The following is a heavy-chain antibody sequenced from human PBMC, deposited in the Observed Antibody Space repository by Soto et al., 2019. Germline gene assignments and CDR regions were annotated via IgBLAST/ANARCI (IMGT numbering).Heavy chain of an antibody. CDR3: ARDRGSSGWYRATPPSYGMDV. Sequence: QVQLVQSGAEVKKPGASVKVSCKASGYTFTSYGISWVRQAPGQGLEWMGWISAYNGNTNYAQKLQGRVTMTTDTATSTAYMELRSLRSDDTAVYYCARDRGSSGWYRATPPSYGMDVWGQGTTVTVSS. V-gene: IGHV1-18*04. D-gene: IGHD6-19*01. CDR1: GYTFTSYG. CDR2: ISAYNGNT. J-gene: IGHJ6*02.